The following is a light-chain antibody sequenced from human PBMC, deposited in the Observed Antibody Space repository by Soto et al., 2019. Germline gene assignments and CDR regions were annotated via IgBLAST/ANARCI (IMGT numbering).Light chain of an antibody. J-gene: IGLJ2*01. CDR2: LNSDGSH. CDR1: SGHSSYA. V-gene: IGLV4-69*01. CDR3: QTWGTGLRV. Sequence: QLVLTQSPSASASLGASVKLTCTLSSGHSSYAIAWHQQQPEKGPRYLMKLNSDGSHSKGDGIPDRFSGSSSGAERYLTISSLRSEDEADYYCQTWGTGLRVFGGGTKVTVL.